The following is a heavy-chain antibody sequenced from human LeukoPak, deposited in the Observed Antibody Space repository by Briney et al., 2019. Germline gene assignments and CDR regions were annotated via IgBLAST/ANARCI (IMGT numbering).Heavy chain of an antibody. CDR1: GFTFSSYG. D-gene: IGHD6-13*01. V-gene: IGHV3-30*18. CDR3: AKKSSRYSDY. J-gene: IGHJ4*02. CDR2: ISSDGSNK. Sequence: PGGSLRPSCAASGFTFSSYGMHWVRQAPGKGLEWVAVISSDGSNKYYADSVKGRFTISRDNSKNTLYLQMNSLRAEDTAVYYCAKKSSRYSDYWGQGTLVTVSS.